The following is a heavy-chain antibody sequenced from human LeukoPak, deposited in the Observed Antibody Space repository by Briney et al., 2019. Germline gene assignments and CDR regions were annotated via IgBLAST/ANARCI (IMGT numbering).Heavy chain of an antibody. CDR3: ARGARSGASSGFDY. CDR2: IYYSGST. V-gene: IGHV4-59*01. Sequence: SETLSLTCTVSGGSISSYYWSWIRQPPGKGLEWIGHIYYSGSTNYNPSLKSRVTISVDTSKNQFSLKLSSVTAADTAVYYCARGARSGASSGFDYWGQGTLVTVSS. J-gene: IGHJ4*02. CDR1: GGSISSYY. D-gene: IGHD3-10*01.